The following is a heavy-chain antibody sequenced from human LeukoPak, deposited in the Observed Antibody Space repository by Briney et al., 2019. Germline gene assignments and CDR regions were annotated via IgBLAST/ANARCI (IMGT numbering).Heavy chain of an antibody. CDR3: AREKYYYGMDV. J-gene: IGHJ6*02. V-gene: IGHV3-66*01. Sequence: PGGSLRLSCAASGFSISNNYMNWVRLAPGKGLEWVSLIYTGGSTDYADSVKGRFTISRDNSKNTVFLQMNSLRAEDTAVYYCAREKYYYGMDVWGQGTTVTVSS. CDR2: IYTGGST. CDR1: GFSISNNY.